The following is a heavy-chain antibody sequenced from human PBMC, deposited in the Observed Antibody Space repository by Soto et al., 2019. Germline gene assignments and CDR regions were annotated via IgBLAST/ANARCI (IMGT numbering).Heavy chain of an antibody. CDR1: GFTFSSYS. CDR3: AARYSSGWYGPQSELYYFLY. J-gene: IGHJ4*02. D-gene: IGHD6-19*01. V-gene: IGHV3-21*01. Sequence: PGGSLRLSCAASGFTFSSYSMNWVRQAPGKGLEWVSSISSSSSSYIYYADSVKGRFTISRDNAKNSLYLQMNSLRAEDTAVYYCAARYSSGWYGPQSELYYFLYWGQGTLVTVSS. CDR2: ISSSSSSYI.